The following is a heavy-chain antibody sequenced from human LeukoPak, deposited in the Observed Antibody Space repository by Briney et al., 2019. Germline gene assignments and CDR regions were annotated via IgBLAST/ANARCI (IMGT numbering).Heavy chain of an antibody. V-gene: IGHV1-18*01. CDR1: GYTFTSYG. Sequence: ASVKVSCKASGYTFTSYGISWVRQAPGQGLEWMGWISAYNGNTNYAQKLQGRVTMTTDTSTSTAYMELSSLRSEDTAVYYCARGFGSYGSGRTLYYFDYWGQGTLVTVSS. J-gene: IGHJ4*02. CDR2: ISAYNGNT. D-gene: IGHD3-10*01. CDR3: ARGFGSYGSGRTLYYFDY.